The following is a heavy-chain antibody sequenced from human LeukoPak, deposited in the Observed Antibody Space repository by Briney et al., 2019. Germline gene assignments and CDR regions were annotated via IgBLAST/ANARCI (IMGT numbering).Heavy chain of an antibody. V-gene: IGHV5-51*01. J-gene: IGHJ4*02. D-gene: IGHD3-3*01. CDR3: ARRSGTYDPPDY. CDR1: GYSFTPYW. Sequence: GESLKISCKASGYSFTPYWIGWVRQMPGKALEWVGIIYPRDSDTRYSPSFEGQVTISADKSISTAYLHWSSLKASDTAMYYCARRSGTYDPPDYWGQGTLVTVSS. CDR2: IYPRDSDT.